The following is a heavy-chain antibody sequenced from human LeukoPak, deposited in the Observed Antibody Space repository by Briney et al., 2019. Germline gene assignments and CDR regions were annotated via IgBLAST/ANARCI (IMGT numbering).Heavy chain of an antibody. Sequence: ASVKVSCKASGYTLTSYDINWVRQATGQGLEWMGWMNPNSGNTGYAQKFQGRVTKTRNTSISTAYMELSSLRSEDTAVYYCARGKPGSGSYYKGRIWFDPWGQGTLVTVSS. D-gene: IGHD3-10*01. CDR3: ARGKPGSGSYYKGRIWFDP. V-gene: IGHV1-8*01. CDR1: GYTLTSYD. J-gene: IGHJ5*02. CDR2: MNPNSGNT.